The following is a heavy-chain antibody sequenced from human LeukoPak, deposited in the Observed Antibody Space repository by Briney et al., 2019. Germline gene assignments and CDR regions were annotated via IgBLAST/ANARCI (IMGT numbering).Heavy chain of an antibody. D-gene: IGHD5-18*01. CDR2: IYYSGST. V-gene: IGHV4-59*01. J-gene: IGHJ4*02. Sequence: PSETLSLTCTVSGVSINSYYWSWVRQPPGKGLEWIGYIYYSGSTNYNPSLKSRVTISVDTSKNQFSLKLSSVTAADTAVYYCARERGYSYGPSYFDYWGQGTLVTVSS. CDR1: GVSINSYY. CDR3: ARERGYSYGPSYFDY.